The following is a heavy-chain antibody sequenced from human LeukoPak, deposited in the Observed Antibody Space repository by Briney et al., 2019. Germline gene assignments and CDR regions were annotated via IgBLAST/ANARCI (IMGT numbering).Heavy chain of an antibody. CDR2: IGHDGSSQ. CDR1: GFTFSIYG. D-gene: IGHD3-16*02. Sequence: GGSLRLSCAASGFTFSIYGMHWVRQAPGKGLEWVAVIGHDGSSQWYADSVKGQFTISRDNSQNMLYLQMNSLRVEDTAIYYCARDKGAGRYFDYRGQGILVAVSS. J-gene: IGHJ4*02. CDR3: ARDKGAGRYFDY. V-gene: IGHV3-33*01.